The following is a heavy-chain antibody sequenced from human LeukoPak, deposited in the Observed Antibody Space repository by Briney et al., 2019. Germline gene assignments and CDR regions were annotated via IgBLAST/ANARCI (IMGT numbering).Heavy chain of an antibody. J-gene: IGHJ4*02. CDR2: ISGNGGST. Sequence: GGSLRLSCAASGFTFSNYAMSWVRQAPGKGLEWVSVISGNGGSTYYADSVKGRFTISRDNSKNTLYLQMNSLRAEDTAVYYCAKEGPSPHYVWGSYRPNYFDYWGQGTLVTVSS. D-gene: IGHD3-16*02. CDR1: GFTFSNYA. CDR3: AKEGPSPHYVWGSYRPNYFDY. V-gene: IGHV3-23*01.